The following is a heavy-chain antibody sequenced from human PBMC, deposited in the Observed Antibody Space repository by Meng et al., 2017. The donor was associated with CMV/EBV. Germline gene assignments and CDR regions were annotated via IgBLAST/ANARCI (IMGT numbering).Heavy chain of an antibody. V-gene: IGHV6-1*01. CDR2: TYYRSKWYN. Sequence: QTHSLTGAISGDSVSINSAAWNWIRQSPPRGLEWLGRTYYRSKWYNDYAVSVKSRITINPDTSKNQFSLQLNSVTPEDTAVYYCARYRYCSSTSCYWVGMDVWGQGTTVTVSS. CDR1: GDSVSINSAA. J-gene: IGHJ6*02. CDR3: ARYRYCSSTSCYWVGMDV. D-gene: IGHD2-2*01.